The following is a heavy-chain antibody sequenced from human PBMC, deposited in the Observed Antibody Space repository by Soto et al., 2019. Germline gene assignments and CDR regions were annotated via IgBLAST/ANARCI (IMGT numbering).Heavy chain of an antibody. CDR1: GGSIVSYY. V-gene: IGHV4-59*01. Sequence: QVQLQESGPGLVKPSETLSLTCTVSGGSIVSYYWSWIRQPPGQGLEWIGHIYYRGTTTYNPSLQSRVTISGDTTKNQFSLRLSSLTAADTAVYYCARQNGDFDYYFYGVDGWGQGTTVTVS. CDR3: ARQNGDFDYYFYGVDG. CDR2: IYYRGTT. J-gene: IGHJ6*02. D-gene: IGHD4-17*01.